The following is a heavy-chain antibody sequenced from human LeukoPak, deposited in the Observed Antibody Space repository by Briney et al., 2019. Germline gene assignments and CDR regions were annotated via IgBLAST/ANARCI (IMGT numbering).Heavy chain of an antibody. J-gene: IGHJ4*02. V-gene: IGHV3-7*01. D-gene: IGHD1-26*01. CDR3: ARSGATSRGLCVY. Sequence: GGSLRLSCAASGFTFSSYWMSWVRQAPGKGLEWVANIKEDGSEKYYVDSVKGRFTISRDNAKNSLYLQMNSLRAEDTAVYYCARSGATSRGLCVYWGQGTLVTVSS. CDR2: IKEDGSEK. CDR1: GFTFSSYW.